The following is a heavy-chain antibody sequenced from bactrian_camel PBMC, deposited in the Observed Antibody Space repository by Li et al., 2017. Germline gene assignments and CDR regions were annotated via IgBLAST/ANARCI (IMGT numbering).Heavy chain of an antibody. CDR3: KCRGWLN. CDR2: ISTDGNV. J-gene: IGHJ4*01. CDR1: GTTPINCG. D-gene: IGHD1*01. V-gene: IGHV3S53*01. Sequence: PLVESGGGSAQTGGSLRLSCTARGTTPINCGIDWYRQATGKPREWVSTISTDGNVEYAASLKGRFTISEDKAKNTVYLQMNSLKPEDTAMYFCKCRGWLNWGPGTQVTVS.